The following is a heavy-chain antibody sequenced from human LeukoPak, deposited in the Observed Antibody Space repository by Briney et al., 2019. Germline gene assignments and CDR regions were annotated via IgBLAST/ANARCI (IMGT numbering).Heavy chain of an antibody. CDR1: GFTFSSYG. J-gene: IGHJ6*03. Sequence: GGSLRLSCAASGFTFSSYGMHWVRQAPGKGLEWVAFIRYGGNNKCYADSVKGRFTISRDNSKNTLYLQMNSLRAEDTAVYYCAKGKGSGSDLFYSYYYMDVWGKGTTVTVSS. V-gene: IGHV3-30*02. D-gene: IGHD1-26*01. CDR2: IRYGGNNK. CDR3: AKGKGSGSDLFYSYYYMDV.